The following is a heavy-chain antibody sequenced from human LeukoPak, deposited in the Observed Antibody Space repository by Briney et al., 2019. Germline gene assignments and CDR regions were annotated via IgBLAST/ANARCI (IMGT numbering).Heavy chain of an antibody. V-gene: IGHV1-8*01. CDR3: ARGPLVRLPSSFDP. CDR2: MNPNSGNT. CDR1: RYTFTSYD. Sequence: ASVKVSSKASRYTFTSYDINWVRQATGQGVEWMGWMNPNSGNTGSAQRFQGRITMTRDTSISTAYMELSSLRSEDTAVYYCARGPLVRLPSSFDPWGQGTLVTVSS. D-gene: IGHD3-16*02. J-gene: IGHJ5*02.